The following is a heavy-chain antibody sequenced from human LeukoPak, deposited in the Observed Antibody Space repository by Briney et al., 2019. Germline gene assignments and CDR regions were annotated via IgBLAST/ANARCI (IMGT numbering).Heavy chain of an antibody. CDR1: GGSFSGYY. Sequence: SETLSLTCAVYGGSFSGYYWSWIRQPPGKGLEWIGEINHSGSTNYNPSLKSRVTISVDTSKNQFSLKLSSVTAADTAVYYCARNWGYYHGSGSYYRIYYYYGMDVWGQGTTVTVSS. V-gene: IGHV4-34*01. CDR3: ARNWGYYHGSGSYYRIYYYYGMDV. J-gene: IGHJ6*02. D-gene: IGHD3-10*01. CDR2: INHSGST.